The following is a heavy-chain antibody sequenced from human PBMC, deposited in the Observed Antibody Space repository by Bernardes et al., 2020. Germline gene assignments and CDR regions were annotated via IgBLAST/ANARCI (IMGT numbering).Heavy chain of an antibody. Sequence: GGSLRLSCAASGFSFSSYAMSWVRQAPGKGLEWVSSISGNGGYTYYADSVKGRFTISRDNSKNTLYLRMNSLRAEDTAVYYCAKTTAPRAFDIWGQGTMVTVSS. CDR3: AKTTAPRAFDI. J-gene: IGHJ3*02. CDR2: ISGNGGYT. D-gene: IGHD4-4*01. CDR1: GFSFSSYA. V-gene: IGHV3-23*01.